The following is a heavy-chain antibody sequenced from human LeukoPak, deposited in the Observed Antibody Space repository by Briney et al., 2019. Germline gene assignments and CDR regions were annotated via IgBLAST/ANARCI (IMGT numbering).Heavy chain of an antibody. CDR3: ASPTKDDRGGDCKPYFDS. V-gene: IGHV3-48*03. CDR2: ISSSGSSI. Sequence: PGGSLRLSCAASGFIFSSYEMNWVRQAPGKGLEWVSYISSSGSSIYYADSVKGRFTISRDNAKNSLYLQMNSLRAGDTTVYYCASPTKDDRGGDCKPYFDSWGQGTLVTVSS. CDR1: GFIFSSYE. D-gene: IGHD2-21*02. J-gene: IGHJ4*02.